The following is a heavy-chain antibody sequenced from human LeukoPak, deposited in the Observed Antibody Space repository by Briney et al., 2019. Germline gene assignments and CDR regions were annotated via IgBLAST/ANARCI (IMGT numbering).Heavy chain of an antibody. Sequence: GASVTVSCKASGYTFTGYYMHWVRQAPGQGLEWMGWINPNSGGTNYAQKFQGRVTMTRDTSISTAYMELSRLRSDDTAVYYCARDKHYYDSSGYKNEYNFDYWGQGTLVTVSS. V-gene: IGHV1-2*02. CDR1: GYTFTGYY. CDR3: ARDKHYYDSSGYKNEYNFDY. J-gene: IGHJ4*02. D-gene: IGHD3-22*01. CDR2: INPNSGGT.